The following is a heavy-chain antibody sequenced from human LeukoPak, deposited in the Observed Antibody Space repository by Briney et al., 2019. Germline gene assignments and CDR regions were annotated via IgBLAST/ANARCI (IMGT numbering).Heavy chain of an antibody. V-gene: IGHV4-39*01. CDR2: LYYSGST. D-gene: IGHD3-22*01. J-gene: IGHJ4*02. CDR1: GGSISRGYDY. Sequence: SSETLSLTCTVSGGSISRGYDYWGWIRQPPGKGLEWIGSLYYSGSTNYNPSLKSRVTISVDTWKNQFSLKLNSVTAADTAVYSCALNSRGIAHLRPFVYWGEGTLVTVSS. CDR3: ALNSRGIAHLRPFVY.